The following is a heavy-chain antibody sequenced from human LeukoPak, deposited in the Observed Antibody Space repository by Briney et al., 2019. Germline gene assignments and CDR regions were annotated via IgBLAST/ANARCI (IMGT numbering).Heavy chain of an antibody. Sequence: PSETLSLTCAVYGGSFSGYYWSWIRQPPRKGLEWIGEINHSGSTNYNPSLKSRVTISVDTSKNQFSLKLSSVTAADTAVYYCARSIQLWATDYWGQGTLVTVSS. D-gene: IGHD5-18*01. J-gene: IGHJ4*02. CDR1: GGSFSGYY. V-gene: IGHV4-34*01. CDR2: INHSGST. CDR3: ARSIQLWATDY.